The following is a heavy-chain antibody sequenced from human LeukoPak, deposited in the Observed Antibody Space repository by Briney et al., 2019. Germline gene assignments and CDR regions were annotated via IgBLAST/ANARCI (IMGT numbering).Heavy chain of an antibody. CDR2: ISSNGGST. CDR3: AIVGGGGWFAS. V-gene: IGHV3-64*01. D-gene: IGHD4-23*01. J-gene: IGHJ5*01. Sequence: QPGGSLRLSCAASRFTFSSYAIHWVRQAPGKGLEYVSAISSNGGSTYYANSVKGRFTISRDNSKNTLYLQMGSVRAEDMAVYYCAIVGGGGWFASWGQGTLVTVSS. CDR1: RFTFSSYA.